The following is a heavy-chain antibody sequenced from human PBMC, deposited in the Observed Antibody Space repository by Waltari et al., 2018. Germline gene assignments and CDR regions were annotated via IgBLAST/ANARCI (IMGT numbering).Heavy chain of an antibody. D-gene: IGHD5-18*01. CDR1: GGSISSSSYY. Sequence: QLQLQESGPGLVKPSETLSLTCTVSGGSISSSSYYWGWIRQPPGKGLELIGSIYYSGSTYYNPSLKSRVTISVDTSKNQFSLNLSSVTAADTAVYYCARHNVDTAIYYFDYLGQGTLVTVSS. J-gene: IGHJ4*02. CDR2: IYYSGST. CDR3: ARHNVDTAIYYFDY. V-gene: IGHV4-39*01.